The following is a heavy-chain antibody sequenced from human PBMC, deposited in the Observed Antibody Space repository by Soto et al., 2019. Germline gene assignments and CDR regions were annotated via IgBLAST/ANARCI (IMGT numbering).Heavy chain of an antibody. Sequence: GGSLRLSCAASGFTFSSYAMSWVRQAPGKGLEWVSAISGSGGSTYYADSVKGRFTISRDNSKNTLYLQMNSLRAEDTAVYYCAKGAHYYDSSGYYLPNYWGQGTLVTVSS. J-gene: IGHJ4*02. V-gene: IGHV3-23*01. CDR1: GFTFSSYA. CDR3: AKGAHYYDSSGYYLPNY. D-gene: IGHD3-22*01. CDR2: ISGSGGST.